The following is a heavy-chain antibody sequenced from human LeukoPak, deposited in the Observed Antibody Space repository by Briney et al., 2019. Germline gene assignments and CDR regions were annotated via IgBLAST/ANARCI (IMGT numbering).Heavy chain of an antibody. CDR3: ARAFSEGYQLLFSDY. Sequence: GASVKVSCKASGYTFTSYGISWVRQAPGQGLEWMGWISAYNGNTNYAQKLQGRVTMTTDTSTNTAYMELRSLRSDDTAVYYCARAFSEGYQLLFSDYWGQGTLVTVSS. D-gene: IGHD2-2*01. CDR1: GYTFTSYG. V-gene: IGHV1-18*01. J-gene: IGHJ4*02. CDR2: ISAYNGNT.